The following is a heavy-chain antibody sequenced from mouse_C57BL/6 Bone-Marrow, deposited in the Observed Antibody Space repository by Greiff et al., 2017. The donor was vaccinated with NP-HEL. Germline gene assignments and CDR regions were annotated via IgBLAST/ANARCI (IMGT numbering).Heavy chain of an antibody. CDR2: IWSGGST. CDR1: GFSLTSYG. D-gene: IGHD1-1*01. V-gene: IGHV2-2*01. CDR3: ARSTVVATHWYFDV. Sequence: QVQLQQSGPGLVQPSQSLSITCTVSGFSLTSYGVHWVRQSPGKGLEWLGVIWSGGSTDYNAAFISRLSISKDNSKRQVLFKMNSLQADDTAIYYCARSTVVATHWYFDVWGTGTTVTVSS. J-gene: IGHJ1*03.